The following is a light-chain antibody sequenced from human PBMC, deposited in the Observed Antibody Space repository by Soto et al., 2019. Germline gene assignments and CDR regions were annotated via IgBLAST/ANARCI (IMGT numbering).Light chain of an antibody. CDR3: QQRSNWPPFT. V-gene: IGKV3-11*01. J-gene: IGKJ5*01. Sequence: EFVLPQSPATLSLSPGQRPTLSCSASQSVTSDLACYQQKPDQATRLLIYDASNRDTGIPARFSGSVSGTDFTLTISSLEPEDFAVYYCQQRSNWPPFTFGQGTRLEIK. CDR2: DAS. CDR1: QSVTSD.